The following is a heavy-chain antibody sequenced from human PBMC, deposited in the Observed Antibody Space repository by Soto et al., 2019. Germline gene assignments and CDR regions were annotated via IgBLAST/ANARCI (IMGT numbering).Heavy chain of an antibody. CDR1: GYIFVNYG. CDR2: ISPYTGNT. D-gene: IGHD3-16*01. V-gene: IGHV1-18*01. Sequence: QVQLVQSGDEVKKPGASVKVSCKASGYIFVNYGIAWGRQAPGQGLEWLGWISPYTGNTHSATKVQGRLTMTTDTSTSTAYKDLGSLTSDDTAVYYCVMVDNYVTPTPQDVWGQGTTVTVSS. CDR3: VMVDNYVTPTPQDV. J-gene: IGHJ6*02.